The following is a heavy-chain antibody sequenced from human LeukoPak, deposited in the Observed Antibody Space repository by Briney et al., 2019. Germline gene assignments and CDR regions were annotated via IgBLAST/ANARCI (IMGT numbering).Heavy chain of an antibody. CDR2: LYHTGST. CDR1: GYSITIGYY. J-gene: IGHJ4*02. V-gene: IGHV4-38-2*01. CDR3: ARHMTTVVTPADY. D-gene: IGHD4-23*01. Sequence: PSETLSLTCAVSGYSITIGYYWGWIRQPPGKGLEWIGSLYHTGSTYYNPSLKSRVTISPYTSKNHFSLKVTSVTAADTAVYYCARHMTTVVTPADYWGQGALVTVSS.